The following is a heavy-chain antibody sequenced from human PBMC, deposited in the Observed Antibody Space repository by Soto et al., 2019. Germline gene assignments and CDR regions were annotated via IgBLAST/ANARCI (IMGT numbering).Heavy chain of an antibody. CDR3: ARERGGVGYPANAFDI. J-gene: IGHJ3*02. V-gene: IGHV3-23*01. CDR1: GFTFSSYA. Sequence: GGSLRLSCAASGFTFSSYAMSWVRQAPGKGLEWVSAISGSGGSTYYADSVKGRFTISRDNSKNTLYLQMNSLRAEDTAVYYCARERGGVGYPANAFDIWGQGTMVTVSS. CDR2: ISGSGGST. D-gene: IGHD2-8*02.